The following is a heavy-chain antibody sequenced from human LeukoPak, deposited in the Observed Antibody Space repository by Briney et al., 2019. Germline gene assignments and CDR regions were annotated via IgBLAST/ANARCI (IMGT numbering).Heavy chain of an antibody. Sequence: PSETRSLTCTVSDGSISSYFWSWIRQPPGKGLEYSGYVYYSVSINYNPSLKSRVTISLDTSKTQFSLKLNSVTAADTAVCYCARGIGVAARPSWFDPWGQGTLVTVSA. CDR3: ARGIGVAARPSWFDP. V-gene: IGHV4-59*01. CDR2: VYYSVSI. J-gene: IGHJ5*02. D-gene: IGHD6-6*01. CDR1: DGSISSYF.